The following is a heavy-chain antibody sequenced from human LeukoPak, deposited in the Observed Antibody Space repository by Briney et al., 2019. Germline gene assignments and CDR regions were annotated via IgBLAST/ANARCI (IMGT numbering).Heavy chain of an antibody. CDR3: ARVRGATLSHHYFDY. CDR2: IIGSSDLI. D-gene: IGHD1-26*01. CDR1: GFTFSTYS. V-gene: IGHV3-48*02. J-gene: IGHJ4*02. Sequence: GGSLRLSCAASGFTFSTYSMNWVRQAPGKGLEWVSFIIGSSDLIYYADSVKGRFTISRDNAKNSLYLQMNSLRDEDTAVHYCARVRGATLSHHYFDYWGQGALVTVSS.